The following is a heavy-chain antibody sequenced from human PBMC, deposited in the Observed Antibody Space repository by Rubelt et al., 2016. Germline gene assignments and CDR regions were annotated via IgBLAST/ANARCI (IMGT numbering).Heavy chain of an antibody. V-gene: IGHV4-39*01. J-gene: IGHJ5*02. CDR3: ARSESGIAAAPDWFDP. D-gene: IGHD6-13*01. CDR1: GGSISSSNYF. Sequence: QLQLQESGPGLVQPSETLSLTCTVSGGSISSSNYFWGWIRQPPGKGLEWIGSMYYSGTTYYNPSLRSRVTISVDTAKNHVSLKLSSVTAADTAVYYCARSESGIAAAPDWFDPWGQGALVTVSS. CDR2: MYYSGTT.